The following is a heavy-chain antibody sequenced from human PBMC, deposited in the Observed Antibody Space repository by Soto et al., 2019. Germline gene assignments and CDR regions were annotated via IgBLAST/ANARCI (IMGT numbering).Heavy chain of an antibody. V-gene: IGHV1-18*01. Sequence: ASVKVSCKASGYTFISFYMHWVRQAPGQGLEWMGWISAYNGNTNYAQKLQGRVTMTTDTSTSTAYMELRSLRSDDTAVYYCARDGPNCGGDCYSLFDYWGQGTLVTVSS. CDR2: ISAYNGNT. J-gene: IGHJ4*02. D-gene: IGHD2-21*02. CDR1: GYTFISFY. CDR3: ARDGPNCGGDCYSLFDY.